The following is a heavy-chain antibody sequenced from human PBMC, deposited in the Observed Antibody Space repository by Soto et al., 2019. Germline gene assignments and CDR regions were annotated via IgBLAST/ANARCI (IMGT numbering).Heavy chain of an antibody. V-gene: IGHV1-69*13. Sequence: ASVKVSCKASGGSFSNFGISWVRQAPGQGLEWMGGIVPFFVRPNYAQRFRGRLTITADESTSTGYMELISLRSDDTAVYYCGREGSGYNFWGQGTQVTVSS. CDR3: GREGSGYNF. CDR2: IVPFFVRP. J-gene: IGHJ4*02. D-gene: IGHD5-12*01. CDR1: GGSFSNFG.